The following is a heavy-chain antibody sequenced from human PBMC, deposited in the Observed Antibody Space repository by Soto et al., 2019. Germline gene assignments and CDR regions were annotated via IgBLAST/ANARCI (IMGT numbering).Heavy chain of an antibody. Sequence: VQLVESGGGLVQPGGSLRLSCAASGFTFIGYTMNWVRQAPGKGLEWISYIGTRSTSIYYSDSVRGRFTISRDSAKRSLYLQMNSLRDEDTAVYYCARDLNWGFDYWGQGTLVTVSS. CDR1: GFTFIGYT. J-gene: IGHJ4*02. CDR2: IGTRSTSI. V-gene: IGHV3-48*02. D-gene: IGHD7-27*01. CDR3: ARDLNWGFDY.